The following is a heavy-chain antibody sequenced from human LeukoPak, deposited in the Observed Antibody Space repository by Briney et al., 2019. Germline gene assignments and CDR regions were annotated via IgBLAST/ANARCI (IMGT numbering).Heavy chain of an antibody. CDR1: GYTFTSHD. J-gene: IGHJ6*03. V-gene: IGHV1-8*01. CDR2: MNPNSGHT. CDR3: ARPPYNTREGYYYYYMDV. D-gene: IGHD1-14*01. Sequence: ASVKVSCKASGYTFTSHDINWVRQATGQGLEWMGWMNPNSGHTGCAQKFQGRVTITRDTSINTVYMELSSLTSDDTAVYYCARPPYNTREGYYYYYMDVWGKGTPVTVSS.